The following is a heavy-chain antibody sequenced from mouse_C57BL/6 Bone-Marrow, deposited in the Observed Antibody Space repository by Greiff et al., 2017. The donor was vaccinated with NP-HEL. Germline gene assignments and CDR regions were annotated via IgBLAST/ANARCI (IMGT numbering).Heavy chain of an antibody. CDR2: ISSGGSYT. CDR3: ARQIYYDYDVGYAMDY. J-gene: IGHJ4*01. CDR1: GFTFSSYG. V-gene: IGHV5-6*01. D-gene: IGHD2-4*01. Sequence: VQLKESGGDLVKPGGSLKLSCAASGFTFSSYGMSWVRQTPDKRLEWVATISSGGSYTYYPDSVKGRFTISRDNAKNTLYLQMSSLKSEDTAMYYCARQIYYDYDVGYAMDYWGQGTSVTVSS.